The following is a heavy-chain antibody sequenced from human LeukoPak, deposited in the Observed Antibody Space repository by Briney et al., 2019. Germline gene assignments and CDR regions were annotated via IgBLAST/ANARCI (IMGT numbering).Heavy chain of an antibody. CDR3: TRASISSTPYYFDC. CDR2: IRNRANSYTT. Sequence: GGSLRLSCAASGFTFSDHYMDWVRQAPGKGLEWVCRIRNRANSYTTEYAASVKGRFTVSRDDSKNSLFLQMLSLKTEDTAMYYCTRASISSTPYYFDCWGQGALVTVSS. V-gene: IGHV3-72*01. D-gene: IGHD5-12*01. CDR1: GFTFSDHY. J-gene: IGHJ4*02.